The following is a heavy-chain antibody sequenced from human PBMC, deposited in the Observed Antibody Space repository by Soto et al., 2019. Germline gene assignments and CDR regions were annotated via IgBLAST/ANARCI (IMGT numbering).Heavy chain of an antibody. CDR3: ARVRRDGSGSYHFDY. J-gene: IGHJ4*02. D-gene: IGHD3-10*01. CDR1: GGSISSGDYY. Sequence: QVQLQESGPGLVKPSQTLSLTCTVSGGSISSGDYYWSWIRQPPGKGLEWIGYIYYSGSTYYNPSLKSRVTISVDTSKNQFSLKLSSVTAADTAVSYCARVRRDGSGSYHFDYWGQGTLVTVSS. CDR2: IYYSGST. V-gene: IGHV4-30-4*01.